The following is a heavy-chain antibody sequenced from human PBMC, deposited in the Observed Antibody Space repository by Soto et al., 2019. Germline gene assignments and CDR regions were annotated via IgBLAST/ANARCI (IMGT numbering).Heavy chain of an antibody. V-gene: IGHV4-61*01. CDR3: ARLKTSSGWSLFDS. Sequence: XETLPLPCTVSGGSVSSSFFYWSWVRQPPGQRLEWIGYIYYTGTTNYNPSLASRVAMSVDTSKKQFTLNLRSLTAADTARYYCARLKTSSGWSLFDSWGQGMLVTVSS. D-gene: IGHD6-13*01. J-gene: IGHJ4*02. CDR2: IYYTGTT. CDR1: GGSVSSSFFY.